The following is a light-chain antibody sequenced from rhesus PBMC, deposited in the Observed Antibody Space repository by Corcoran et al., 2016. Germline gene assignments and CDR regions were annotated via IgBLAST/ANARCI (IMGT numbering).Light chain of an antibody. CDR3: QQHTSYPLT. V-gene: IGKV1-25*01. Sequence: DIQMTQSPSSLSASVGDTVTITCQASQGISKYLTWYQQKPGKAPKLLIYDAYPLQSGVPSRFSGSAYGTEVTLPISNLPPADFATYYCQQHTSYPLTFGGGTKVEIK. J-gene: IGKJ4*01. CDR2: DAY. CDR1: QGISKY.